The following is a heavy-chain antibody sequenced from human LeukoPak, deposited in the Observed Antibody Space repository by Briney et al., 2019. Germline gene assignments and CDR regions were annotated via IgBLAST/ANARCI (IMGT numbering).Heavy chain of an antibody. CDR1: GYAFTSYY. V-gene: IGHV1-46*01. Sequence: ASVKVSCKASGYAFTSYYMHWVRQAPGQGLEWMGIINPSDGGTSYAQKFQGRVTMTRDTSTSTVYMELISLRSEDTAVYHCAREPPASGYFDYWGQGSLATVSS. CDR2: INPSDGGT. J-gene: IGHJ4*02. CDR3: AREPPASGYFDY.